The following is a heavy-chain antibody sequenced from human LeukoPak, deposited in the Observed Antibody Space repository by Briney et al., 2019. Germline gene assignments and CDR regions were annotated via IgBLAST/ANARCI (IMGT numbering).Heavy chain of an antibody. CDR2: ISGGDPTT. CDR3: ARDSADSSPWDWFDP. Sequence: GGSLRLSCAASDFSFTTYAMSWVRQAPGKGLEWVSSISGGDPTTYYADSVKGRFTISRDNSKNTLYLQMGSLRAEDMAVYYCARDSADSSPWDWFDPWGQGTLVTVSS. CDR1: DFSFTTYA. V-gene: IGHV3-23*01. D-gene: IGHD3-22*01. J-gene: IGHJ5*02.